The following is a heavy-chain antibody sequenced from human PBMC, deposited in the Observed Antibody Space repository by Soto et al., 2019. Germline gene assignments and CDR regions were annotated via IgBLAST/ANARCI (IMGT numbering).Heavy chain of an antibody. J-gene: IGHJ4*02. CDR1: GFTFSSFA. D-gene: IGHD3-10*01. CDR2: VSGSGGNT. Sequence: EVQLLESGGGLVQPGGSLRLSCAASGFTFSSFAMSWVRQAPGKGLEWVSVVSGSGGNTYSADSVQGRFTISRDNSKNTLYLQMSSVRAEDTAVYYCAKGITMVRGGFDYWGQGTLVTVSS. V-gene: IGHV3-23*01. CDR3: AKGITMVRGGFDY.